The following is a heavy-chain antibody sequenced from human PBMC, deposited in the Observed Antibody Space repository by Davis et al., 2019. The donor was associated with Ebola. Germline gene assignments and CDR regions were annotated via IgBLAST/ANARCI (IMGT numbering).Heavy chain of an antibody. CDR1: GHTFSNYA. CDR2: IHGGNGNR. Sequence: ASVKVSCKAPGHTFSNYAMHWVRQAPGQRLEWMGWIHGGNGNRKYSQKFQGRVTITMDTSASTAYMELSSLRSEDTAVFYCARATFGYNSGWYADYWGQGTLVTVSS. D-gene: IGHD6-19*01. J-gene: IGHJ4*02. V-gene: IGHV1-3*01. CDR3: ARATFGYNSGWYADY.